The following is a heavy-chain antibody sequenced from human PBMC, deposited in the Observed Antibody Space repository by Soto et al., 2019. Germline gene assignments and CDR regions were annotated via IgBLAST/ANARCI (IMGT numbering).Heavy chain of an antibody. CDR2: IWYDGSSK. Sequence: QVQLAESGGGVVQPGTSLRLSCGASGFTFSNYGMHWVRQAPGKGLEWVAVIWYDGSSKYYADSVKGRFTITRDNSKNTLYVQMNSLSADDTAVYYCARGDRSGSYRYFPQWGQGTLVIVSS. CDR3: ARGDRSGSYRYFPQ. CDR1: GFTFSNYG. V-gene: IGHV3-33*01. J-gene: IGHJ1*01. D-gene: IGHD3-10*01.